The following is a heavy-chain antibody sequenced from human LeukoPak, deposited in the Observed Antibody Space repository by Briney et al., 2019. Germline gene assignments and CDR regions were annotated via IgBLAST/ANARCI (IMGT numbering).Heavy chain of an antibody. Sequence: GGSLRLFCAASGFTFSSYAMHWVRQAPGKGLEWVAVISYDGSNKYYADSVKGRFTISRDNSKNTLYLQMNSLRAEDTAVYYCARDGSPYYYDSSGLLDYWGQGTLVTVSS. V-gene: IGHV3-30-3*01. J-gene: IGHJ4*02. CDR1: GFTFSSYA. D-gene: IGHD3-22*01. CDR3: ARDGSPYYYDSSGLLDY. CDR2: ISYDGSNK.